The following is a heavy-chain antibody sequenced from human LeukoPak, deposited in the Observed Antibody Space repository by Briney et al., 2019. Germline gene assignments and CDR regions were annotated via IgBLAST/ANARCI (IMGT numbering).Heavy chain of an antibody. V-gene: IGHV3-23*01. Sequence: GGSLRLSCAASGFTFSRFAVHWVRQAPGKGLEWVSAISGSGGSTYYADSVKGRFTISRDNSKNTLYLQMNSLRAEDTAVYYCAKQQQLVEFDYWGQGTLVTVSS. CDR3: AKQQQLVEFDY. D-gene: IGHD6-13*01. CDR2: ISGSGGST. J-gene: IGHJ4*02. CDR1: GFTFSRFA.